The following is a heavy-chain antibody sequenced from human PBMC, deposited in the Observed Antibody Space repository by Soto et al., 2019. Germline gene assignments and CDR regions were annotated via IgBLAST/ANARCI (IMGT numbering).Heavy chain of an antibody. CDR2: ISYDGSNK. CDR1: GFTFSSYA. D-gene: IGHD4-17*01. CDR3: ARDSGATVTVWYFDL. Sequence: QVQLVESGGGVVQPGRSLRLSCAASGFTFSSYAMHWVRQAPGKGLEWVAVISYDGSNKYYADSVKGRFTISRDNSKNTRYLQMNSLGAADTAVYYCARDSGATVTVWYFDLWGRGTLVTVSS. V-gene: IGHV3-30-3*01. J-gene: IGHJ2*01.